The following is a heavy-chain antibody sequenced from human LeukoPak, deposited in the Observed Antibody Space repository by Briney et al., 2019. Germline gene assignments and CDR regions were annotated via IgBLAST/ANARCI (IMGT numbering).Heavy chain of an antibody. D-gene: IGHD1-26*01. CDR2: ISPYNGNT. Sequence: ASVKLSFTASVYTCIRYGITWVRQAPRQGLEWVSLISPYNGNTKYAHKFHGRVTMTTEKTTNTPYTEMRSPTSAATTVLYCAREESIGRSWGQGTLVTVSS. CDR1: VYTCIRYG. CDR3: AREESIGRS. J-gene: IGHJ5*02. V-gene: IGHV1-18*01.